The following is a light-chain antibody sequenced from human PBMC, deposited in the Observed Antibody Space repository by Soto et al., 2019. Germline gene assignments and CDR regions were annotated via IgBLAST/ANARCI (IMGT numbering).Light chain of an antibody. J-gene: IGKJ4*01. CDR2: GAS. V-gene: IGKV3-15*01. CDR1: QSISSN. Sequence: EMVMTQSPATLSVSPGERATLSCRASQSISSNLAWHQQKPGQAPRLLIYGASTRATGIPARFSGSGSGTEFTLTITSLQSEDFAVYYCQQYNNWPRALTFGGGTKVEIK. CDR3: QQYNNWPRALT.